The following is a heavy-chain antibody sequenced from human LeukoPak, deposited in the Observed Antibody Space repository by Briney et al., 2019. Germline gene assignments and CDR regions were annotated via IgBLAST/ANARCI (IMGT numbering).Heavy chain of an antibody. CDR1: GGSISSSSYY. CDR3: ARTTVTMSRRFDP. J-gene: IGHJ5*02. CDR2: IYYSGST. D-gene: IGHD4-17*01. V-gene: IGHV4-39*07. Sequence: SETLSLTCTVSGGSISSSSYYWGWIRQPPGKGLEWIGSIYYSGSTNYNPSLKSRVTISVDTSKNQFSLKLSSVTAADTAVYYCARTTVTMSRRFDPWGQGTLVTVSS.